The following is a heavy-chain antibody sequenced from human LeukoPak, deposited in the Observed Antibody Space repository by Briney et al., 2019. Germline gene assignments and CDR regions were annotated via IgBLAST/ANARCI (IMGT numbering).Heavy chain of an antibody. CDR2: IYYSGST. J-gene: IGHJ3*02. CDR1: GGSISSSSYY. Sequence: PSETLSLTCTVSGGSISSSSYYWGWIRQPPGKGLEWIGSIYYSGSTYYNPSLKSRVTISVDTSKNQFSLKLSSVTAADTAVYYCARKAPRASHNYYDRVLDIWGQGTMVTVSS. D-gene: IGHD3-22*01. CDR3: ARKAPRASHNYYDRVLDI. V-gene: IGHV4-39*01.